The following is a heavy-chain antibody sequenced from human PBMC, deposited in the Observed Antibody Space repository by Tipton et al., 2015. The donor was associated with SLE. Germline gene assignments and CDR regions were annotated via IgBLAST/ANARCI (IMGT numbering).Heavy chain of an antibody. J-gene: IGHJ4*02. CDR3: ARGAARPYYFDY. D-gene: IGHD6-6*01. Sequence: LRLSCTVSGGSISSYYWSWIRQPPGKGLEWIGYIYYSGSTNYNPSLKSRVTISVDTSKNQFSLKLSSVTAADTAVYYCARGAARPYYFDYWGQGTLVTVSS. CDR2: IYYSGST. V-gene: IGHV4-59*12. CDR1: GGSISSYY.